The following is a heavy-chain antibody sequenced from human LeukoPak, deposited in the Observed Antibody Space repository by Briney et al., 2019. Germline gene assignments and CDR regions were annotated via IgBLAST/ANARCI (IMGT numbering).Heavy chain of an antibody. CDR3: ARGELRTYFDY. V-gene: IGHV4-59*01. J-gene: IGHJ4*02. CDR2: IYYSGST. D-gene: IGHD1-7*01. Sequence: SETLSLTCTVSGGSISSYYWSWIRQPPGKGLEWIGYIYYSGSTNYNPSLKSRVTISVDTSKNQFSLKLSSVTAADTAVYYCARGELRTYFDYWGQGTLVTVSS. CDR1: GGSISSYY.